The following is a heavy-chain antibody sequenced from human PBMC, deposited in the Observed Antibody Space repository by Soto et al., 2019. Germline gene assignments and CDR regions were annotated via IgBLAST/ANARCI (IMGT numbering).Heavy chain of an antibody. CDR3: ARDFGQLGADYGMDV. V-gene: IGHV1-2*04. Sequence: QVQLVQSGAEVKKPGASVKVSCKASGYTFTGYYMHWVRQAPGQGLEWMGWINPNSGGTNYAQKFQGWVTMTRDTSISTAYMELSRLRSDDTAVYYCARDFGQLGADYGMDVWGQGTTVTVSS. D-gene: IGHD3-10*01. CDR2: INPNSGGT. J-gene: IGHJ6*02. CDR1: GYTFTGYY.